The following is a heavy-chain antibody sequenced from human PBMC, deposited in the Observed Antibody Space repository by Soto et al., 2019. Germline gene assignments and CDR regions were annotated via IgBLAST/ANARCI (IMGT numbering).Heavy chain of an antibody. Sequence: PSETLSLTCTASGGSIGSYFLAWIRQSPGKELEWIGYIHHSGSTTYNPSLESRVTISLDRSKSQFSMWLTSVTAADTAMYYCARVVDCANGICSFWFDPWGQGTLVTVSS. J-gene: IGHJ5*02. CDR1: GGSIGSYF. D-gene: IGHD2-8*01. V-gene: IGHV4-59*01. CDR3: ARVVDCANGICSFWFDP. CDR2: IHHSGST.